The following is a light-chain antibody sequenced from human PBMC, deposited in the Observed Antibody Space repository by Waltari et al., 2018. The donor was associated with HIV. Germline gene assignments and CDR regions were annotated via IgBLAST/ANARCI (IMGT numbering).Light chain of an antibody. Sequence: QSVLTQPPSASGTPGQRVTISCSGSSSNIGSKFVYWYQHRPGTAPKLLIYRNNQRPSGVPDRFSGSKSGTSASLAISGLRSEDEADYYCAAWDDSLSGVVFGGGTKLTVL. CDR2: RNN. CDR1: SSNIGSKF. J-gene: IGLJ2*01. CDR3: AAWDDSLSGVV. V-gene: IGLV1-47*01.